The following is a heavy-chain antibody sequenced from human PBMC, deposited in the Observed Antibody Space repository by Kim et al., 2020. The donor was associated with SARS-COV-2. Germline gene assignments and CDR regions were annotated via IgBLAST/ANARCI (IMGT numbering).Heavy chain of an antibody. D-gene: IGHD5-12*01. CDR3: AKDFTGWLQFLSSLGLPDS. V-gene: IGHV3-30*18. CDR1: GFTFSSYG. J-gene: IGHJ4*02. Sequence: GGSLRLSCAASGFTFSSYGMHWVRQAPGKGLEWVAVISYDGSNKYYADSVKGRFTISRDNSKNTLYLQMNSLRAEDTAVYYCAKDFTGWLQFLSSLGLPDSWAQGTLVTVSS. CDR2: ISYDGSNK.